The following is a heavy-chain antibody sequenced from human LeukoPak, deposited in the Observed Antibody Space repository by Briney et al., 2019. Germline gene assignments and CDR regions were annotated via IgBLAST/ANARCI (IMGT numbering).Heavy chain of an antibody. CDR1: GFTFSRYW. CDR2: IKQDGSET. D-gene: IGHD6-13*01. Sequence: PGGSLRLSCAASGFTFSRYWMSWVRQAARKGLEWVANIKQDGSETYYVDSVKDRFTISRDNAKNSLYLQMNSLRAEDTAVYYCARDSGWWRFDFWGQGTLVTVSS. J-gene: IGHJ4*02. V-gene: IGHV3-7*03. CDR3: ARDSGWWRFDF.